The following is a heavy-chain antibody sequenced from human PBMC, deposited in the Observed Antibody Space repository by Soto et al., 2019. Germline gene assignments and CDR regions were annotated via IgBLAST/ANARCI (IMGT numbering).Heavy chain of an antibody. CDR1: GFTFDDYT. D-gene: IGHD3-16*01. CDR3: AKGGDYWYFDL. Sequence: EMQLVESGGVVVQPGGSLRLSCAASGFTFDDYTMHWVRQVPGKGLDWVSTISWDVGTTYYADSVKGRFTISRDNSKSSLYLQMSGLTTENSAFDYCAKGGDYWYFDLWGRGTLATVSS. J-gene: IGHJ2*01. V-gene: IGHV3-43*01. CDR2: ISWDVGTT.